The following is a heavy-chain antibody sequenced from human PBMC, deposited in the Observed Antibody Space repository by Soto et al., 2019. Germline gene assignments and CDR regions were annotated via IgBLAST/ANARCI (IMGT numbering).Heavy chain of an antibody. D-gene: IGHD3-10*01. Sequence: EVQLVESGGGLVQPGGSLRLSCAASGFTFSSYWMSWVRQAPGKELEWVANIKQDGSEKYYVDSVKGRFTISRDNAKNSLYLQMNSLRAEDTAVYYCARVRLLWFGEPIYFDYWGQGTLVTVSS. J-gene: IGHJ4*02. CDR3: ARVRLLWFGEPIYFDY. V-gene: IGHV3-7*01. CDR1: GFTFSSYW. CDR2: IKQDGSEK.